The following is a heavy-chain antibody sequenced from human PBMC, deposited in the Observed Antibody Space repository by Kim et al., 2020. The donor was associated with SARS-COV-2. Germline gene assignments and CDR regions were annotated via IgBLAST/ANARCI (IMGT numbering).Heavy chain of an antibody. J-gene: IGHJ6*02. V-gene: IGHV3-13*01. CDR1: GFTFSSYD. CDR3: ARSLCSSSWYSMYTYYYGMDV. Sequence: GGSLRLSCAASGFTFSSYDMHWVRQATGKGLEWVSAIGTAGDTYYPGSVKGRFTISRENAKNSLYLQMNSLRAGDTAVYYCARSLCSSSWYSMYTYYYGMDVWGQGTTVTVSS. D-gene: IGHD6-13*01. CDR2: IGTAGDT.